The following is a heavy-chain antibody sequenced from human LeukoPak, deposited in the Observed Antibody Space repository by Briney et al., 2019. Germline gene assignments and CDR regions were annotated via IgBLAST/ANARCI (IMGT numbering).Heavy chain of an antibody. D-gene: IGHD3-10*01. CDR3: ATAPYGSGTYYDFDY. V-gene: IGHV3-66*01. CDR1: GFTFSNYE. CDR2: IYSGGSP. J-gene: IGHJ4*02. Sequence: GGSLRLSCAASGFTFSNYEMNWVRQAPGKGLERVSVIYSGGSPYYADSVKGRFTISRDNSKNTVYLQMTSLRAEDTAVYYCATAPYGSGTYYDFDYWGQGTLVTVSS.